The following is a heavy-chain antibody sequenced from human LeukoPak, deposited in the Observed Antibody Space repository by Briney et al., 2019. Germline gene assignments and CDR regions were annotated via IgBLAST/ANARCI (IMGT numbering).Heavy chain of an antibody. CDR1: GFTFSTYW. Sequence: GGSLRLSCAASGFTFSTYWMHWVRQAPGKGLVWVSRINSDGSSTSYADSVKGRFTISRDNDRNTLYLQMNSLRAEDTAVYYCANDFWSGYYNDAFDIWGQGTMVTDSS. CDR2: INSDGSST. V-gene: IGHV3-74*01. CDR3: ANDFWSGYYNDAFDI. D-gene: IGHD3-3*01. J-gene: IGHJ3*02.